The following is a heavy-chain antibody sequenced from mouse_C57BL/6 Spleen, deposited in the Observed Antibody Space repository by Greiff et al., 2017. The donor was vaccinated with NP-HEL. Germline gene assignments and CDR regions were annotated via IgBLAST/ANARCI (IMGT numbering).Heavy chain of an antibody. CDR3: AREIYYGNYGYFDV. CDR1: GYAFSSYW. J-gene: IGHJ1*03. V-gene: IGHV1-80*01. D-gene: IGHD2-1*01. Sequence: VQLQQSGAELVKPGASVKISCKASGYAFSSYWMNWVKQRPGKGLEWIGQIYPGDGDTNYNGKFKGKATLTADKSSSTAYMQLSSLTSEDSAVYFCAREIYYGNYGYFDVWGTGTTVTVSS. CDR2: IYPGDGDT.